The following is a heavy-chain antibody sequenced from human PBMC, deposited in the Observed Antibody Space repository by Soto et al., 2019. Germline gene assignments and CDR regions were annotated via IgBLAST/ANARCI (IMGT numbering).Heavy chain of an antibody. J-gene: IGHJ4*02. Sequence: SETLSLTCTVSGGSISSGGYYWSWIRQHPGKGMEWIGYISYSGSTYYNQSLENRVTISVDTSKNQFSLKLSSVTAADTAVYYCARDALSRDSIWGQGTLVTVSS. D-gene: IGHD3-22*01. CDR1: GGSISSGGYY. V-gene: IGHV4-31*03. CDR2: ISYSGST. CDR3: ARDALSRDSI.